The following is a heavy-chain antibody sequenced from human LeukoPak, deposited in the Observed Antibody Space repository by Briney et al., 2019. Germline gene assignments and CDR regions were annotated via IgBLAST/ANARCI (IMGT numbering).Heavy chain of an antibody. CDR1: GGSISSRKYY. Sequence: TPSETLSLTCIVSGGSISSRKYYWGWLRQPPGKGLEWIGSIYYSGSSYSNPSLKSRVTISVDTSKNQFSLKLSSVTAADTAVYYCASILAYCGADCYSDYWGQGTLVTVSS. CDR3: ASILAYCGADCYSDY. D-gene: IGHD2-21*02. V-gene: IGHV4-39*01. J-gene: IGHJ4*02. CDR2: IYYSGSS.